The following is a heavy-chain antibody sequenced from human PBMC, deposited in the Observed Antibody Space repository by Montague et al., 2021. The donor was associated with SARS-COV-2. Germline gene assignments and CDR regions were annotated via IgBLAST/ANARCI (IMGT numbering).Heavy chain of an antibody. D-gene: IGHD3-10*01. J-gene: IGHJ4*02. CDR1: EFTFRTYE. CDR3: ARDGRFGELDY. V-gene: IGHV3-48*03. Sequence: SLRLSCAASEFTFRTYEMNWVRQAPGKGLEWVSYISSSGSTIYYADSVKGRSTISRDNAKNSLYLQMNSLRAEDTAVYYCARDGRFGELDYWGQGTLVTVST. CDR2: ISSSGSTI.